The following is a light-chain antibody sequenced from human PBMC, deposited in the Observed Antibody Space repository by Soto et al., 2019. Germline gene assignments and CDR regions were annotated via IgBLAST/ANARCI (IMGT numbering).Light chain of an antibody. J-gene: IGKJ1*01. CDR2: DAS. CDR1: QRISSW. CDR3: QPYNRYWT. Sequence: DIQMTQSPSTLSASVGDRVTITCRASQRISSWLAWYQQKPGKAPKLLIYDASSLESGVPSRFSGSGSGTEFPLTSSSLQPDDFATYYCQPYNRYWTFGQGTKVEIK. V-gene: IGKV1-5*01.